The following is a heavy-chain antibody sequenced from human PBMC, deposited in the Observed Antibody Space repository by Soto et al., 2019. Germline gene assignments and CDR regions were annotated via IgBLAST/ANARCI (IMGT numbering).Heavy chain of an antibody. D-gene: IGHD2-15*01. V-gene: IGHV1-69*01. J-gene: IGHJ4*02. CDR1: GGTFSSYA. CDR3: ARQHGSGGSCYSSDSFAS. CDR2: IIPIFGTA. Sequence: QVQLVQSGAEVKKPGSSVKVSCKASGGTFSSYAISWVRQAPGQGLEWMGGIIPIFGTANYAQKFQGRVTITADESTSPAYMELSSLRSEDTAVYYGARQHGSGGSCYSSDSFASWGQGTLVTVSS.